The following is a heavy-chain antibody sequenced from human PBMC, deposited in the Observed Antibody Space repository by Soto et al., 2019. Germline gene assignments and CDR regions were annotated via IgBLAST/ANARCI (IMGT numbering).Heavy chain of an antibody. CDR3: AKDPKLDILTGYSTASFDY. CDR1: GFTFSSYA. V-gene: IGHV3-23*01. D-gene: IGHD3-9*01. J-gene: IGHJ4*02. CDR2: ISGSGGST. Sequence: GGSLRLSCAASGFTFSSYAMSWVRQAPGKGLEWVSAISGSGGSTYYADSVKGRFTISRDNSKNTLYLQMNSLRAEDTAVYYCAKDPKLDILTGYSTASFDYWGQGTLVTVSS.